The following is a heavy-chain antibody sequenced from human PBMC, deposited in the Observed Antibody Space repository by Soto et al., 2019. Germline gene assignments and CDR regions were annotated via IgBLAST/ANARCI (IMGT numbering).Heavy chain of an antibody. J-gene: IGHJ4*02. CDR1: GGSFSGYY. CDR3: ARGPSFYYYDSSGYYSRPFDY. V-gene: IGHV4-34*01. D-gene: IGHD3-22*01. CDR2: INHSGST. Sequence: SETLSLTCAVYGGSFSGYYWSWIRQPPGKGLEWIGEINHSGSTNYNPSLKSRVTISVDTSKNQFSLKLSSVTAADTAEYYCARGPSFYYYDSSGYYSRPFDYWGQGTLVTVSS.